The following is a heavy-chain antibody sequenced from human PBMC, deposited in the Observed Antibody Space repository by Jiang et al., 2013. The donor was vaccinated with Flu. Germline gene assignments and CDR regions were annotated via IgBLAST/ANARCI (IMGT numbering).Heavy chain of an antibody. Sequence: GAEVKKPGASVKVSCKASGYTFTSYAMHWVRQAPGQRLEWMGWINAGNGNTKYSQKFQGRVTITRDTSASTAYMELSSLRSEDTAVYYCAFVPLNKAPSSGYGMDVWGQGTTVTVSS. V-gene: IGHV1-3*01. J-gene: IGHJ6*02. D-gene: IGHD6-6*01. CDR1: GYTFTSYA. CDR3: AFVPLNKAPSSGYGMDV. CDR2: INAGNGNT.